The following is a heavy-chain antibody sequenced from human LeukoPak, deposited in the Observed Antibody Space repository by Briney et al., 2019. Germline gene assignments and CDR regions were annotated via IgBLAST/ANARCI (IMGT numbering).Heavy chain of an antibody. D-gene: IGHD6-13*01. CDR3: ARHAAYSSSWYTEYFQH. V-gene: IGHV4-39*01. J-gene: IGHJ1*01. CDR1: GGSISSYY. Sequence: SETLSLPCTVSGGSISSYYWGWIRQPPGKGLEWIGSIYHSGSTYYNPSLKSRVTISVDTSKNQFSLKLSSVTAADTAVYYCARHAAYSSSWYTEYFQHWGQGTLVTVSS. CDR2: IYHSGST.